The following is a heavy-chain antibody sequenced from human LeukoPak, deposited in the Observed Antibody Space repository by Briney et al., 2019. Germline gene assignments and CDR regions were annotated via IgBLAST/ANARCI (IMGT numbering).Heavy chain of an antibody. V-gene: IGHV1-69*06. CDR3: AREIHSSSWYYFDY. Sequence: SVKVSCKASGYTFTSYAMNWVRQAPGQGLEWMGGIIPIFGTANYAQKFQGRVTITADKSTSTAYMELSSLRSEDTAVYYCAREIHSSSWYYFDYWGQGTLVTVSS. D-gene: IGHD6-13*01. CDR1: GYTFTSYA. CDR2: IIPIFGTA. J-gene: IGHJ4*02.